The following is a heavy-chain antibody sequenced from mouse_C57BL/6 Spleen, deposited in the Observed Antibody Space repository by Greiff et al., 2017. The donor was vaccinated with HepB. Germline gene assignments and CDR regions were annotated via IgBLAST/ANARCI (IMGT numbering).Heavy chain of an antibody. Sequence: EVQLVESGGGLVKPGGSLKLSCAASGFTFSDYGMHWVRRAPEKGLEWVAYISSGSSTIYYADTVKGRFTISRDNAKNTLFLQMTSLRSEDTAMYYCASNYYGSSFYFDYWGQGTTLTVSS. CDR1: GFTFSDYG. CDR3: ASNYYGSSFYFDY. J-gene: IGHJ2*01. CDR2: ISSGSSTI. D-gene: IGHD1-1*01. V-gene: IGHV5-17*01.